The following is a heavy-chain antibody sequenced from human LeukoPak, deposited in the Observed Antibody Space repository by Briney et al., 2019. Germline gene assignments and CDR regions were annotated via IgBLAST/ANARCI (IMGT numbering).Heavy chain of an antibody. CDR1: GFTFNSYW. D-gene: IGHD3-10*01. V-gene: IGHV3-74*01. Sequence: PGGSLRLSCAASGFTFNSYWMHWVRQAPGKGLVWVSRINSDGSRTAYADSVKGRLSISRDNAKSTLYLQMNSLRVEDTAVYYCARGYGDWFDPWGQGTLVTVSS. CDR2: INSDGSRT. CDR3: ARGYGDWFDP. J-gene: IGHJ5*02.